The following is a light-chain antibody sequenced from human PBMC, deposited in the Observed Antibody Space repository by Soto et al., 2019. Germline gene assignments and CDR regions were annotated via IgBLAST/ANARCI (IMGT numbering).Light chain of an antibody. J-gene: IGKJ2*01. V-gene: IGKV1-5*01. CDR3: EQFYYYPYY. CDR2: HAS. CDR1: QRTSTW. Sequence: DIPMTQSPSTLTAFVGDRVTITCRASQRTSTWLAWYQQKPGKPPKVLIYHASILESGVPSTFSGRGSGTEFTLTSTAPLPKYFPPYYCEQFYYYPYYFSQSTKLEI.